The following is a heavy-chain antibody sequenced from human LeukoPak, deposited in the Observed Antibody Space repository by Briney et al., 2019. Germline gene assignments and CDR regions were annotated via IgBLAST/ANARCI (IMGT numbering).Heavy chain of an antibody. Sequence: SETLSLTCTVSGYSISSGYYWGWIRQPPGKGLEWIGSIYHSGRTYYNPSLKSRVTISVNTFKNQFFLKLDSVTAADTAVYYCARAYYPLSSYGSGTYYGHYYYMDVWGKGTTVTISS. CDR2: IYHSGRT. CDR3: ARAYYPLSSYGSGTYYGHYYYMDV. J-gene: IGHJ6*03. D-gene: IGHD3-10*01. V-gene: IGHV4-38-2*02. CDR1: GYSISSGYY.